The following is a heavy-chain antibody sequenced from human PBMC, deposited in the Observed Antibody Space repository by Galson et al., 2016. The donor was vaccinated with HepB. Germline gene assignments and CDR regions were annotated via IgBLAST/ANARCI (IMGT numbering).Heavy chain of an antibody. V-gene: IGHV4-31*03. CDR2: GYHSGTT. J-gene: IGHJ6*01. CDR1: GGSISSAVHY. D-gene: IGHD3-16*01. CDR3: ARERVALGVRGKVYGMDV. Sequence: TLSLTCTVSGGSISSAVHYWIWLRQHPGEALEWIGYGYHSGTTYYNPSLKSRVIMSVDTSKNQFSLNLSSVTAADTAVYYCARERVALGVRGKVYGMDVWGKGSQSPSLQ.